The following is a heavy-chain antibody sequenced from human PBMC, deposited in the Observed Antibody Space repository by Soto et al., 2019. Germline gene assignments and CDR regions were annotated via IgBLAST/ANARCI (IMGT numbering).Heavy chain of an antibody. CDR3: ATLYYYDSSGYYGSDFDI. Sequence: GESLKISCKGSGYSFTSYWISWVRQMPGKGLEWMGRIDPSDSYTNYSPSFQGHVTISADKSISTAYLQWSSLKASDTAMYYCATLYYYDSSGYYGSDFDICGQGTMVIVSS. D-gene: IGHD3-22*01. V-gene: IGHV5-10-1*01. J-gene: IGHJ3*02. CDR2: IDPSDSYT. CDR1: GYSFTSYW.